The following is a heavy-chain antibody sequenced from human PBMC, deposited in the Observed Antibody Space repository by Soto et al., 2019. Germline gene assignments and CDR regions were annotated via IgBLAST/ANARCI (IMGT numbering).Heavy chain of an antibody. Sequence: QVQLRQWGAGLLKPSETLSLTCAVYGGSFSGYYWSWIRQPPGKGLEWIGEIDHSGITNYSPSLKSRATISVDTSKNHFSLKIDSVTAADSAVYFCARGQWSDRFLTWGQGTLLAVSS. CDR2: IDHSGIT. J-gene: IGHJ5*02. D-gene: IGHD2-15*01. CDR1: GGSFSGYY. V-gene: IGHV4-34*02. CDR3: ARGQWSDRFLT.